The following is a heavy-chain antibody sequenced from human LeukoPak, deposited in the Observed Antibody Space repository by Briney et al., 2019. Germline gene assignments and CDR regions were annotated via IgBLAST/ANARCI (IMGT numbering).Heavy chain of an antibody. CDR3: GRYYVMDV. CDR2: ISGSGDTT. Sequence: PGGSLRLSCAASGFTFSSYAMSWVRQAPGKGLEWVSAISGSGDTTYFADSVKGRFTISRDNSKSTLYLQMNSLRAEDTAVYYCGRYYVMDVWGQGTSVTVSS. CDR1: GFTFSSYA. V-gene: IGHV3-23*01. J-gene: IGHJ6*02.